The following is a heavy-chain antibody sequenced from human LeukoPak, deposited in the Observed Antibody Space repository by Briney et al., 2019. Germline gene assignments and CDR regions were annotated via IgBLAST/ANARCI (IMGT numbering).Heavy chain of an antibody. Sequence: GGSLRLSCAASGFTFSSYAMSWVRQAPGKGLEWVSAISGSGGSTYYADSVKGRFTISRDNSKNTLYLQMNSLRAEDTAVYYCAKDPFVSYYDFWSGYLLETRDYWGQGTLVTVSS. CDR2: ISGSGGST. J-gene: IGHJ4*02. V-gene: IGHV3-23*01. CDR1: GFTFSSYA. CDR3: AKDPFVSYYDFWSGYLLETRDY. D-gene: IGHD3-3*01.